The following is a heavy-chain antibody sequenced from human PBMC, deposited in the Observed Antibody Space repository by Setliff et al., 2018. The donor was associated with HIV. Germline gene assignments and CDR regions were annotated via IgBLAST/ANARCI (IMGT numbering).Heavy chain of an antibody. D-gene: IGHD6-6*01. V-gene: IGHV4-59*08. Sequence: SETLSLTCTVSGGSISTYYWSWIRQPPGKGLEWVGYIYYSGSTNYNPSLKSRVTISVDTSKNHFSLRLSSVTAADTAVYYCARVFTAGRREYYFDLWGQGTLVTVSS. J-gene: IGHJ4*02. CDR2: IYYSGST. CDR1: GGSISTYY. CDR3: ARVFTAGRREYYFDL.